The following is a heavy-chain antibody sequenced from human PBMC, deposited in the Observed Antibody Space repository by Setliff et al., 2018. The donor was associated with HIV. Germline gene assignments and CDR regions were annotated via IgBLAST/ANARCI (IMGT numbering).Heavy chain of an antibody. CDR2: VGAVGGPT. CDR1: GFTFSTYA. D-gene: IGHD6-19*01. J-gene: IGHJ4*02. CDR3: ARDYYSSGWYDFSDY. Sequence: PGGSLRLSCAASGFTFSTYAMGWVRQAPGKGLEWVSTVGAVGGPTHYAESVKGRFTISKDNAKNSLYLQMNSLRAEDTAVYYCARDYYSSGWYDFSDYWGQGTLVTVSS. V-gene: IGHV3-23*01.